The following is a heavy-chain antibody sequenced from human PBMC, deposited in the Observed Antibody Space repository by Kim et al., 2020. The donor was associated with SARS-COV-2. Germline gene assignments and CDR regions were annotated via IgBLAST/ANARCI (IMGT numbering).Heavy chain of an antibody. Sequence: GGSLRLSCAASGFTFSSYAMHWVRQAPGKGLEWVAVISYDGTNKYYADSVKGRFTISRDNSKNTLYLQMNSLRAEDTAVYYCAKGENYQTYFDHWGQGTLVTVSS. CDR3: AKGENYQTYFDH. V-gene: IGHV3-30-3*01. J-gene: IGHJ4*02. CDR2: ISYDGTNK. CDR1: GFTFSSYA. D-gene: IGHD1-7*01.